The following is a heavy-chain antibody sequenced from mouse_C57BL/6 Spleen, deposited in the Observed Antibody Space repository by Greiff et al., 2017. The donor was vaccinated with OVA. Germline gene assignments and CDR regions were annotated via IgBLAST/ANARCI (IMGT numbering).Heavy chain of an antibody. D-gene: IGHD2-1*01. V-gene: IGHV7-3*01. J-gene: IGHJ2*01. Sequence: VQLKQSGGGLVQPGGSLSLSCAASGFTFTDYYMSWVRQPPGKALEWLGFIRNKANGYTTEYSASVKGRFTISRDNSQSILYLQVNALRAEDSATYYCARYAGEIYSYYFDYWGQGTTLTVSS. CDR1: GFTFTDYY. CDR3: ARYAGEIYSYYFDY. CDR2: IRNKANGYTT.